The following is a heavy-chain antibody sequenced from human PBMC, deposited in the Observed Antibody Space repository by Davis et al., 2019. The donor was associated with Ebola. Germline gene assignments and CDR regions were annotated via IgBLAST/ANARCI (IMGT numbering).Heavy chain of an antibody. V-gene: IGHV3-9*01. CDR2: INWNSGNV. J-gene: IGHJ6*02. Sequence: GGSLRLSCAASGFTFDDYVMHWVRQGPGKGLEWVSSINWNSGNVAYVDSVQGRFIISRDNSKNSLYLQMNSLTTEDTGLYYCAKRISHEDDYYYYGMDVWGQGTTVTVSS. CDR3: AKRISHEDDYYYYGMDV. D-gene: IGHD3-10*01. CDR1: GFTFDDYV.